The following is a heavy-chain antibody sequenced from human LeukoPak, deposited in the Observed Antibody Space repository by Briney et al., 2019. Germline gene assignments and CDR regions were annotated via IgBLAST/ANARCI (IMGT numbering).Heavy chain of an antibody. V-gene: IGHV4-59*13. J-gene: IGHJ4*02. CDR2: IYYSGST. D-gene: IGHD5-24*01. Sequence: SETLSLTCTVSGGSISSYYWSWIRQPPGKGLEWIGYIYYSGSTNYNPSLKSRVTISVDTSKNQFSRKLSSVTAADTAVYYCAATRYLGDGYNYVLDYWGQGTLVTVSS. CDR1: GGSISSYY. CDR3: AATRYLGDGYNYVLDY.